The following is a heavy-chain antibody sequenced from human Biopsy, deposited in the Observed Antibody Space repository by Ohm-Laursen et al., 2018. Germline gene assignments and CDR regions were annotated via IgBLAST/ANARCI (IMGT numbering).Heavy chain of an antibody. CDR2: ITSSGGST. CDR3: AKQGATILSSFDS. J-gene: IGHJ5*01. D-gene: IGHD3-9*01. Sequence: SLRLSCSASGFTFSNYAVSWVRQAPGKGLEWVSTITSSGGSTYFADSVKGRFTISRDNSKNRLHLQINSLRGEDTAVYYCAKQGATILSSFDSWGQGTLVTVSS. CDR1: GFTFSNYA. V-gene: IGHV3-23*01.